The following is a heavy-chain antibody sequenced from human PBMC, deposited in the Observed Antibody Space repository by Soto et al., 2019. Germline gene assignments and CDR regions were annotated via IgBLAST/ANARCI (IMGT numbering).Heavy chain of an antibody. CDR3: AREWGNSWHYWYFDI. D-gene: IGHD6-13*01. CDR2: IYNRGST. Sequence: QVQLQESGPGLVKPSETLSLTCTVSGDSISTYYWSWIRQPPGKELEWIGYIYNRGSTNYNPSLRSRVTISEDTSKNQLSLKLTSVTAADTAVYYCAREWGNSWHYWYFDIWGRGTLVTVSS. CDR1: GDSISTYY. V-gene: IGHV4-59*13. J-gene: IGHJ2*01.